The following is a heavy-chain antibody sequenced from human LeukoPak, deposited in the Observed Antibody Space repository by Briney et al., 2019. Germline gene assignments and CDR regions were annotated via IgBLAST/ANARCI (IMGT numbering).Heavy chain of an antibody. J-gene: IGHJ4*02. D-gene: IGHD3-9*01. CDR1: GGTFSSYA. CDR2: TIPILGIA. CDR3: ARDEYDILTGYYTGYFDY. Sequence: SVKVSCKASGGTFSSYAISWVRQAPGQGLEWMGRTIPILGIANYAQKFQGRVTITADKSTSTAYMELSSLRSEDTAVYYCARDEYDILTGYYTGYFDYWGQGTLVTVSS. V-gene: IGHV1-69*04.